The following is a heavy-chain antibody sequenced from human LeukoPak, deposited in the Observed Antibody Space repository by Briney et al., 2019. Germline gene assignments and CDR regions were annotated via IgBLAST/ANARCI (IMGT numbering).Heavy chain of an antibody. Sequence: GSLRLSCAASGFTFSDFGMHWVRQAPGKGLEWIGYIYYTGSTNYNSSLKSRVTISVDTSKNQFSLKLNSVTAADTAVYYCARDQSGSYYYGMDVWGQGTTVTVSS. CDR2: IYYTGST. V-gene: IGHV4-59*01. CDR3: ARDQSGSYYYGMDV. J-gene: IGHJ6*02. D-gene: IGHD1-26*01. CDR1: GFTFSDFG.